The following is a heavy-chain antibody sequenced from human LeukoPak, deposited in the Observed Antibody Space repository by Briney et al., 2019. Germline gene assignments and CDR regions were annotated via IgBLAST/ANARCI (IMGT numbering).Heavy chain of an antibody. D-gene: IGHD3-10*01. CDR1: GLTISRYG. J-gene: IGHJ4*02. CDR2: ISHDGSSK. V-gene: IGHV3-30*18. CDR3: AKDRLPVTMVQGVTPILDD. Sequence: GRSLRLSCAASGLTISRYGMHWVRQAPGQGLEWVAVISHDGSSKNYVDSVKGRFTISRDNSKNTLYLQMTNLRPEDTAVYYCAKDRLPVTMVQGVTPILDDWCQGTQVSV.